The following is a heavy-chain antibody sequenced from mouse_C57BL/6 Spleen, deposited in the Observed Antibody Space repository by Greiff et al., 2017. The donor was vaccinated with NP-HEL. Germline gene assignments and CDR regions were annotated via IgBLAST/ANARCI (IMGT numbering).Heavy chain of an antibody. V-gene: IGHV1-69*01. CDR2: IDPSDSYT. Sequence: VQLKQPGAELVMPGASVKLSCKASGYTFTSYWMHWVKQRPGQGLEWIGEIDPSDSYTNYNQKFKGKSTLTVDKSSSTAYMQLSSLTSEDSAVYYCARTSYSNYTYWGQGTLVTVSA. J-gene: IGHJ3*01. D-gene: IGHD2-5*01. CDR1: GYTFTSYW. CDR3: ARTSYSNYTY.